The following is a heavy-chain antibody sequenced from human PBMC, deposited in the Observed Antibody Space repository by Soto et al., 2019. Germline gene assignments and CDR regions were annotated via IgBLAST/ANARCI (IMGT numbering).Heavy chain of an antibody. V-gene: IGHV4-30-4*01. Sequence: PSETLSLTCTVSGGSISSGDYYWSWIRQPPGKGLEWIGYIYYSGSTYYNPSLKSRVTISVDTSKNQFSLKLSSVTAADTAVYNCARTEYSSSSWRFGDYWGQGTLVTVSS. D-gene: IGHD6-6*01. CDR2: IYYSGST. CDR1: GGSISSGDYY. J-gene: IGHJ4*02. CDR3: ARTEYSSSSWRFGDY.